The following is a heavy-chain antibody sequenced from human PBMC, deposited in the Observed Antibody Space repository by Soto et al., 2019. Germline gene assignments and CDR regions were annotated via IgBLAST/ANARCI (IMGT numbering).Heavy chain of an antibody. CDR3: ARSAELHDSPLPDDFDI. Sequence: GVSLRLSCSASGFTFSSYAMNWVRQAPGKGLEWVSSISGSGGSTYYADSVKGRFTISRDNSKNTLYLQMNSLRAEDTAVYYCARSAELHDSPLPDDFDIWGPVTMVPV. CDR2: ISGSGGST. D-gene: IGHD1-7*01. J-gene: IGHJ3*02. V-gene: IGHV3-23*01. CDR1: GFTFSSYA.